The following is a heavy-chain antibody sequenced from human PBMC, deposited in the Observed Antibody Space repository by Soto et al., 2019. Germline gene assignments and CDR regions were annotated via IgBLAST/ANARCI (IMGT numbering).Heavy chain of an antibody. J-gene: IGHJ5*02. V-gene: IGHV3-21*01. CDR3: TRDASRDSSARGWFDP. CDR2: ISSNSAYI. CDR1: GFTFRSFT. D-gene: IGHD6-25*01. Sequence: GGSLRLSCAASGFTFRSFTMNWVRQAPGKGLEWVSTISSNSAYIYYTDALRGSFTISRDNAKNSLHLQMNSLRAEDTAVYYCTRDASRDSSARGWFDPWGPGTLFTVSS.